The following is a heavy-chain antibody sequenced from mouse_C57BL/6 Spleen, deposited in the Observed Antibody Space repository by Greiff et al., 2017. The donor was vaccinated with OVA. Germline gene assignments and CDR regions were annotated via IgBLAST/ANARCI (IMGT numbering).Heavy chain of an antibody. V-gene: IGHV5-9*01. CDR2: ISGGGGNT. D-gene: IGHD2-4*01. J-gene: IGHJ2*01. Sequence: EVQLQQSGGGLVKPGGSLKLSCAASGFTFSSYTMSWVRQTPEKRLEWVATISGGGGNTYYPDSVKGRFTISRDNAKNTLYLQMSSLRSEDTALYYCARHVYDYDGGDDFDYWGQGTTLTVSS. CDR1: GFTFSSYT. CDR3: ARHVYDYDGGDDFDY.